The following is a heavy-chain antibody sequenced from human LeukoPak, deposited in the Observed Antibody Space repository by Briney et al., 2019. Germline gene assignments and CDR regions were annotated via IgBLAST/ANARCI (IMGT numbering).Heavy chain of an antibody. CDR2: INQSGST. Sequence: SETLSLTCAVYGVSFSGYYWSWIRQPPGKGLEWIGEINQSGSTKYNPSLKSRVTISVDTSKNQFSLKLTSVTAADTAVYYCARGPYGSGSYYWGQGTLVTVSS. CDR1: GVSFSGYY. V-gene: IGHV4-34*01. D-gene: IGHD3-10*01. J-gene: IGHJ4*02. CDR3: ARGPYGSGSYY.